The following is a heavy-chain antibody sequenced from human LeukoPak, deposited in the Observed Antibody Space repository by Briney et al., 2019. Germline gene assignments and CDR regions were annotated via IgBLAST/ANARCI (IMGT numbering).Heavy chain of an antibody. CDR3: ARLRGIILGALLHYYFDY. D-gene: IGHD1-26*01. V-gene: IGHV4-59*05. CDR1: GGSISSYY. Sequence: SQTLSLTCTVSGGSISSYYWTWIRQPAGKGLEWIGSISYSGNTYYSPSLKSRVTISIDTSKNQFSLKLSSVTAADTAVYYCARLRGIILGALLHYYFDYWGQGTLVSVSS. J-gene: IGHJ4*02. CDR2: ISYSGNT.